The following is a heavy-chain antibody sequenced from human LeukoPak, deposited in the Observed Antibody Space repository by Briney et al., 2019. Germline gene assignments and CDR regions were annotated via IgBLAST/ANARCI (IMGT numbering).Heavy chain of an antibody. CDR1: GFTFSSYE. D-gene: IGHD3-16*01. V-gene: IGHV3-30*02. Sequence: GGSLRLSCAASGFTFSSYEMNWVRQAPGKGLEWVAFIRYDGSNKYYADSVKGRFTISRDNSKNTLYLQMNSLRAEDTAVYYCAKREADRSRRRGNYYYYMDVWGKGTTVTISS. CDR3: AKREADRSRRRGNYYYYMDV. J-gene: IGHJ6*03. CDR2: IRYDGSNK.